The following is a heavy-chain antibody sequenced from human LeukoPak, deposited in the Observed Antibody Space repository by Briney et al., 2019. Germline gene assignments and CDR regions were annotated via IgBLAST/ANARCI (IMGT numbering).Heavy chain of an antibody. D-gene: IGHD5-18*01. CDR2: ISYDGTNK. Sequence: QPGRSLRLSCAASGFTFSSSDMHWVRQAPGKGLEWVALISYDGTNKYYPESVKGRFTISRDNSKNTLYLQMNNLRPEDTAVYYCAKDSSGDSPMVRLDYWGQGALVTVSS. J-gene: IGHJ4*02. CDR1: GFTFSSSD. V-gene: IGHV3-30*18. CDR3: AKDSSGDSPMVRLDY.